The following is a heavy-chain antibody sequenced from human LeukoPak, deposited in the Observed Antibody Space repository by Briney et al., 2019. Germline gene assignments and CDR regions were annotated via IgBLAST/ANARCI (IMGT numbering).Heavy chain of an antibody. CDR2: INHSGST. D-gene: IGHD6-19*01. V-gene: IGHV4-34*01. J-gene: IGHJ4*02. CDR1: GFTFSSYS. CDR3: ARRSRSGWYVCFDY. Sequence: GSLRLSCAASGFTFSSYSMNWVRQAPGKGLEWIGEINHSGSTNYNPSLKSRVTISVDTSKNQFSLKLSSVTAADTAVYYCARRSRSGWYVCFDYWGQGTLVTVSS.